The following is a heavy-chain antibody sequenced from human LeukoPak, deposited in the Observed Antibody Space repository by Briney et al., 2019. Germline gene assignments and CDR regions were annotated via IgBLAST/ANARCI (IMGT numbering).Heavy chain of an antibody. CDR3: ARHHYYHSSGYYYFDY. Sequence: PSETLSLTCTVSGGSISSYYWSWIRQPPGKGLEWIGYISYSGSTNYNPSLKSRVTISVDTSKNQFSLKLSSVTAADTAVYYCARHHYYHSSGYYYFDYWGQGTLVTVSS. D-gene: IGHD3-22*01. J-gene: IGHJ4*02. CDR1: GGSISSYY. CDR2: ISYSGST. V-gene: IGHV4-59*08.